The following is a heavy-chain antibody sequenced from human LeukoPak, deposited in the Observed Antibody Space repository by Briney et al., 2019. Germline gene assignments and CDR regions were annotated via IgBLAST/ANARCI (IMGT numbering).Heavy chain of an antibody. CDR3: ARVFGDYFDY. V-gene: IGHV3-53*01. Sequence: GSLRLSFAASGVNVSCNFLRLGRQGSGEGLEWVSVIYSGGSTYYADSVKGRFTISRDNSKNTLYLQMNSLRAEDTAVYYCARVFGDYFDYWGQGTLVTVSS. CDR2: IYSGGST. CDR1: GVNVSCNF. J-gene: IGHJ4*02. D-gene: IGHD3-16*01.